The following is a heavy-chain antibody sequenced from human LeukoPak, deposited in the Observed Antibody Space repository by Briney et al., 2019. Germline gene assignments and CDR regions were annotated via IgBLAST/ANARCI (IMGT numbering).Heavy chain of an antibody. Sequence: GASVKVSCKASGYTFTGYCMNWVRQAPGQGLEWMGWINPNSGGTNYAQKFQGRLTMTRDTSISTAYMELSRLRSDDTAVYYCAGGLRYFDWPLDYWGQGTLVTVSS. CDR3: AGGLRYFDWPLDY. J-gene: IGHJ4*02. CDR1: GYTFTGYC. D-gene: IGHD3-9*01. V-gene: IGHV1-2*02. CDR2: INPNSGGT.